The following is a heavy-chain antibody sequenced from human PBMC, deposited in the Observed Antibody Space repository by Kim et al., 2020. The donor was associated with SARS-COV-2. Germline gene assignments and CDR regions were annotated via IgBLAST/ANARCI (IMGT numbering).Heavy chain of an antibody. V-gene: IGHV4-4*02. Sequence: SETLSLTCAVSGVSITSATWWTWVRQPPGKGLEWIGEMFHSGTTNYNPSLKSRVTISVDKSKNHFSLNLNSVTAADTAVYYCSGSSGWYRLDYWGQETLVTVSS. J-gene: IGHJ4*02. CDR2: MFHSGTT. CDR1: GVSITSATW. CDR3: SGSSGWYRLDY. D-gene: IGHD6-19*01.